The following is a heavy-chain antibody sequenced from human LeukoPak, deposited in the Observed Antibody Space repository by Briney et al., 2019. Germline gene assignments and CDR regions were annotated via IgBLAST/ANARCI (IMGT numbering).Heavy chain of an antibody. J-gene: IGHJ4*02. CDR3: ARDPSGYFNY. V-gene: IGHV4-59*01. CDR2: IYYSGST. CDR1: GFTFSNAW. D-gene: IGHD3-22*01. Sequence: GSLRLSCAASGFTFSNAWMNWVRQAPGKGLEWIGFIYYSGSTNYNPSLKSRVTISVDTSKNQFSLKLSSVTAADTAVYYCARDPSGYFNYWGQGTLATVSS.